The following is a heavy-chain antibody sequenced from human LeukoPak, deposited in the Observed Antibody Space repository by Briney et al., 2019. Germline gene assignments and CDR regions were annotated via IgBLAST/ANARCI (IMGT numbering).Heavy chain of an antibody. CDR3: ARAYLLAAAAPGD. CDR2: INPNSGGT. Sequence: ASVKVSCKASGYTFTGYYMHWVRQAPGQGLEWMGWINPNSGGTNYAQKFQGRVTMTRDTSISTAYMELSRLRSDDTAVYYCARAYLLAAAAPGDWGQGTLVTVSS. CDR1: GYTFTGYY. J-gene: IGHJ4*02. D-gene: IGHD6-13*01. V-gene: IGHV1-2*02.